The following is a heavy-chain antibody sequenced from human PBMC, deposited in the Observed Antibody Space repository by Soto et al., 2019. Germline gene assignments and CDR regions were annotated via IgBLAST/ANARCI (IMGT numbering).Heavy chain of an antibody. CDR2: IIPIYRTA. CDR1: GGTFSSYR. V-gene: IGHV1-69*13. Sequence: ASVKVSCKASGGTFSSYRINWVRQAPGQGLEWMGGIIPIYRTANYAQKFQGRVTITADESTSTAYMELCSLRSEDTAVYYCARGRGYSGYDYYGMDVWGQGTTATVSS. J-gene: IGHJ6*02. D-gene: IGHD5-12*01. CDR3: ARGRGYSGYDYYGMDV.